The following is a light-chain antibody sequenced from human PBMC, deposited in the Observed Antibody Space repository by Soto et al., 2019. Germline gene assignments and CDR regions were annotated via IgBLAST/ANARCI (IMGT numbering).Light chain of an antibody. CDR3: QQYNNWPWT. J-gene: IGKJ1*01. CDR2: AAS. V-gene: IGKV1-5*01. Sequence: DIQMTQSPSTLSASVGDTVTVTCRASQSVSGWLAWYQQKPGEAPKLLIYAASSLQSGVPSRFSGSGSGTEFTLTISSLQSDDFAVYYCQQYNNWPWTFGQGTKVDNK. CDR1: QSVSGW.